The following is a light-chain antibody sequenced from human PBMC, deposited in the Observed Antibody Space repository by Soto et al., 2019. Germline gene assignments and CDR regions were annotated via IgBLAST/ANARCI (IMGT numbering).Light chain of an antibody. CDR3: QQYGGASGNT. V-gene: IGKV3-20*01. Sequence: VLTESLATLSVSPGERAALSCRASQSVSSNLAWYQQKPGQAPRLLIYGASSRATGIPDRFSGSGSGTDFTLTISRLEPEDFAVYYCQQYGGASGNTFGQGTRLEI. CDR1: QSVSSN. J-gene: IGKJ5*01. CDR2: GAS.